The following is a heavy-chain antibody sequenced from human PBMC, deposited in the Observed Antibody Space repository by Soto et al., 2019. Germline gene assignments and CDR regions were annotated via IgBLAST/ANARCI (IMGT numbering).Heavy chain of an antibody. J-gene: IGHJ6*02. CDR3: ASPYYDSSGGYYYGMDV. CDR1: SSSSYY. CDR2: IYPGDSDT. Sequence: SSSSYYWGWIRQPPGKGLEWMGIIYPGDSDTRYSPSFQGQVTISADKSISTAYLQWSSLKASDTAMYYCASPYYDSSGGYYYGMDVWGQGTTVTVSS. D-gene: IGHD3-22*01. V-gene: IGHV5-51*01.